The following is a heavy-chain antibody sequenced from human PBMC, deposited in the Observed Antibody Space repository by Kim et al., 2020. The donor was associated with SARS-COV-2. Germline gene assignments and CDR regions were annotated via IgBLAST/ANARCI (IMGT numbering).Heavy chain of an antibody. CDR2: ISGSGDST. D-gene: IGHD2-8*01. V-gene: IGHV3-23*01. CDR3: AKARNPYCTNTKCFSSDDLHH. J-gene: IGHJ1*01. Sequence: GGSLRLSCAASGFTFSSYAMNWVRQAPGKGLEYISAISGSGDSTYYADTVEGRFTISRDNSQNTLSLQLNNLSAADTAVYFCAKARNPYCTNTKCFSSDDLHHGGRGTVDTLSS. CDR1: GFTFSSYA.